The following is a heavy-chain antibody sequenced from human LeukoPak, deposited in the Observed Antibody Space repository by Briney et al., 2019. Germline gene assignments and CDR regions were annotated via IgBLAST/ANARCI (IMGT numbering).Heavy chain of an antibody. Sequence: TASETLSLTCTVSGGSISSYYWSWIRQPAGKGLEWVGRIYTSGSTNYNPSLKSRVTMSVDTSKNQFSLKLSSVTAADTAVYYCARDSVVVAATRYYYYMDVWGKGTTVTVSS. CDR2: IYTSGST. V-gene: IGHV4-4*07. CDR1: GGSISSYY. J-gene: IGHJ6*03. D-gene: IGHD2-15*01. CDR3: ARDSVVVAATRYYYYMDV.